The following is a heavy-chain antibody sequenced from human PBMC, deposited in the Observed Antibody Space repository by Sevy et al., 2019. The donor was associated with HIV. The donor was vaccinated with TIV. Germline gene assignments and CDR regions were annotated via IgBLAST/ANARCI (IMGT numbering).Heavy chain of an antibody. D-gene: IGHD2-21*02. CDR3: ARDLGGYGGNSIDY. J-gene: IGHJ4*02. CDR2: ISAYNGNT. CDR1: GYTFISYS. V-gene: IGHV1-18*01. Sequence: ASVKVSCKASGYTFISYSISWVRQAPGQGLEWMGWISAYNGNTNYAQKLQGRVTMTTDTSTSTAYMELRSLRSDDTAVYYCARDLGGYGGNSIDYWGQGTLVTVSS.